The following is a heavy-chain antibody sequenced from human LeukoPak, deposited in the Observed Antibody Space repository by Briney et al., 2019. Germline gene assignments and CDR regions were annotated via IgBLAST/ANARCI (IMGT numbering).Heavy chain of an antibody. CDR3: ARRIYSGTVRHLLYSFMDV. CDR2: ISNNGKT. CDR1: GASVSSSS. Sequence: SETLSLTCTVSGASVSSSSWTWIRQSPGKGLESLGFISNNGKTKYKSSFEGRVSMSLDTSRSQFSLTLSSVTAADTAVYFCARRIYSGTVRHLLYSFMDVWGKGTTVIVS. V-gene: IGHV4-59*08. D-gene: IGHD2-21*01. J-gene: IGHJ6*03.